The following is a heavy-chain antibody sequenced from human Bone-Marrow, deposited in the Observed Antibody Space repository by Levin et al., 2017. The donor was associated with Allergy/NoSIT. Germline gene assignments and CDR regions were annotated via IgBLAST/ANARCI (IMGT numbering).Heavy chain of an antibody. Sequence: GESLKISCAASGFSFTRFTMSWVRQAPGKGLEWVSAASVGSTFYADSAKGRFTISRDNSKNTLYLQMSSLRAEDTAVYYCAKDLGYSYGYWFFDLWGRGTLVTVSS. D-gene: IGHD5-12*01. CDR3: AKDLGYSYGYWFFDL. J-gene: IGHJ2*01. CDR1: GFSFTRFT. CDR2: ASVGST. V-gene: IGHV3-23*01.